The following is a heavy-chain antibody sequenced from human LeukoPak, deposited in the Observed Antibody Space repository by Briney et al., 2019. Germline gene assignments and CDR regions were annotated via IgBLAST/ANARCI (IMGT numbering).Heavy chain of an antibody. V-gene: IGHV4-59*01. CDR3: ARYLVSEMATIRGYFDY. Sequence: KTSETLSLTCTVSGGSISSYYWSWIRQPPGKGLEWIGYIYSSGSTNYNPSLKSRVTISVDTSKNQFSLKLSSVTAADTAVYYCARYLVSEMATIRGYFDYWGQGTLVTVSS. D-gene: IGHD5-24*01. J-gene: IGHJ4*02. CDR2: IYSSGST. CDR1: GGSISSYY.